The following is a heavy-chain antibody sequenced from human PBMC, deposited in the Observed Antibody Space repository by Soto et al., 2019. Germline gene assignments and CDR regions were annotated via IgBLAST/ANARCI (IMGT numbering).Heavy chain of an antibody. V-gene: IGHV3-30*18. J-gene: IGHJ5*02. CDR1: GFTFSSYG. CDR2: ISYDGRNK. CDR3: AKDSNVVIVLVPVAIGWFDP. Sequence: QVQLVESGGGVVQPGRSLRLSCAASGFTFSSYGMHWLRQAPGKGLEWVAVISYDGRNKYYTDSVKGRFTISRDNSKNTLYLQMNSLRADDPAVYYCAKDSNVVIVLVPVAIGWFDPWGQGTLVTVSS. D-gene: IGHD2-2*01.